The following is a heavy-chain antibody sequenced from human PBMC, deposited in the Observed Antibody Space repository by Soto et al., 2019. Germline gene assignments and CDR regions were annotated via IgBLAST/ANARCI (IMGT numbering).Heavy chain of an antibody. V-gene: IGHV2-5*02. J-gene: IGHJ4*02. Sequence: QITLKESGPTLVKPTQTLTLTCTFPGFSLSTTGVGVGWICQTPGKPLEGLALIYWDCDKRYSPSLKNRFTLTKDSSKNQVVLTMTNMDPMDTATYYCAHSTKTALCRFDYWGQGTLVTVSS. CDR3: AHSTKTALCRFDY. D-gene: IGHD2-21*02. CDR2: IYWDCDK. CDR1: GFSLSTTGVG.